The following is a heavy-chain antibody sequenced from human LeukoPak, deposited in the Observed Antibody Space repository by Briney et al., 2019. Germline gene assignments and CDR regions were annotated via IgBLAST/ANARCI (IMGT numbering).Heavy chain of an antibody. CDR1: GYTFTGYY. J-gene: IGHJ5*02. Sequence: ASVKVSCKASGYTFTGYYIHWVRQAPGQGLEWMGWINPNSAGTNYAQKFQGRVTMTRDTSISTAYMDLSRLTSDDTAVYYCARGIGNFGYGPSGQNWFDPWGQGTLVTVSS. V-gene: IGHV1-2*02. CDR2: INPNSAGT. CDR3: ARGIGNFGYGPSGQNWFDP. D-gene: IGHD1-26*01.